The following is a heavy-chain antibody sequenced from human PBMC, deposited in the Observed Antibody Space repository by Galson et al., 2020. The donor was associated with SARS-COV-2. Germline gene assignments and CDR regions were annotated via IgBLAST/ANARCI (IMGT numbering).Heavy chain of an antibody. CDR2: INSDGSSA. V-gene: IGHV3-74*01. CDR1: GFTFRTYW. D-gene: IGHD3-16*01. CDR3: AREGEDTWYDYVMDA. Sequence: GESLKISCAASGFTFRTYWMHWVRQVSGKGLEWVSRINSDGSSAIYADSVKGLFTISRDNAKNTLYLHMNSLRVDDTAVYYCAREGEDTWYDYVMDAWGQGTTVTVSS. J-gene: IGHJ6*02.